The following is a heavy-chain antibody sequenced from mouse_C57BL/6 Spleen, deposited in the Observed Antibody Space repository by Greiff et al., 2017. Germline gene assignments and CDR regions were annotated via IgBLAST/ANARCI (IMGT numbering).Heavy chain of an antibody. D-gene: IGHD2-12*01. J-gene: IGHJ1*01. CDR3: GREVLQCHAGGFDF. CDR1: GYTFTSYW. V-gene: IGHV1-69*01. CDR2: IDPSDSYT. Sequence: QVQLPQSGAELVLPGASVKLSCKASGYTFTSYWMHWVKQRPGQGLEWIGEIDPSDSYTNYNQNFKGKSTLTVDKSSSTAYMKLSSLTSEDSAVEYCGREVLQCHAGGFDFWGQGTTVTVSS.